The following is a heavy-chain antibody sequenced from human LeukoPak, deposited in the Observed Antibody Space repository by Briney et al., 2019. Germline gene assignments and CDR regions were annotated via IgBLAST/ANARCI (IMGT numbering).Heavy chain of an antibody. CDR2: IIPIFGTA. Sequence: SVKVSCKASGGTFSSYAISWVRQAPGQGLEWMGGIIPIFGTANYAQKFQGRVTITADESTSTAYMELISLRSEDTAVYYCARDVSYGSAPNWFDPWGQGTLVTVSS. J-gene: IGHJ5*02. D-gene: IGHD3-10*01. V-gene: IGHV1-69*01. CDR3: ARDVSYGSAPNWFDP. CDR1: GGTFSSYA.